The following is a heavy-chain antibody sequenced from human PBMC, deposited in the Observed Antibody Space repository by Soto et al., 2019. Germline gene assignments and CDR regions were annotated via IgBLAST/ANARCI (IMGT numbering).Heavy chain of an antibody. J-gene: IGHJ4*02. CDR1: GFTFSDYY. V-gene: IGHV3-11*01. CDR2: ITSSGSTT. D-gene: IGHD5-18*01. CDR3: ARERYSYGPYYFDY. Sequence: GGSLRLSCAASGFTFSDYYMSWIRQAPGKGLEWVSSITSSGSTTYYTDSVKGRFTISRDNAKNSLYLQMNSLRAEDTAVYYCARERYSYGPYYFDYWGQGTLVTVSS.